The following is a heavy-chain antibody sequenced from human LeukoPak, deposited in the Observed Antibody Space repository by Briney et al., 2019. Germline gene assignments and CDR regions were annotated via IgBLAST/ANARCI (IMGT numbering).Heavy chain of an antibody. Sequence: ASVKVPCKASGYTFTSYGISWVRQAPGQGLEWVGWISAYNGNTNYAQKLQGRVTMTTDTSTSTAYMELRSLRSDDTAVYYCARIRDTVFWSGYYHKRYYFDYWGQGTLVTVSS. J-gene: IGHJ4*02. CDR1: GYTFTSYG. CDR3: ARIRDTVFWSGYYHKRYYFDY. V-gene: IGHV1-18*01. CDR2: ISAYNGNT. D-gene: IGHD3-3*01.